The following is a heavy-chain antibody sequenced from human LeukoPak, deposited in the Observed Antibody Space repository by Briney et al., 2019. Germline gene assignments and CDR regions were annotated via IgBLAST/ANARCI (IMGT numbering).Heavy chain of an antibody. Sequence: ASVKVSCKASGGTFSSYAISWVRQAPGQGLEWMGGIIPIFGTANYAQKFQGRVTITADESTSTAYMELSSLRSEDTAVYYCARARATIFGVVINYYYGMDVWGQGTRSPSP. CDR3: ARARATIFGVVINYYYGMDV. CDR1: GGTFSSYA. CDR2: IIPIFGTA. D-gene: IGHD3-3*01. J-gene: IGHJ6*02. V-gene: IGHV1-69*13.